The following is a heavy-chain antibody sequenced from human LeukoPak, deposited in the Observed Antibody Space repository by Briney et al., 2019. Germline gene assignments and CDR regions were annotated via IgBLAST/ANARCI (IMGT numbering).Heavy chain of an antibody. CDR2: INHSGST. CDR3: ARTSSKGQWLGTDY. CDR1: GGSFSGYY. Sequence: PSETLSLTCAVYGGSFSGYYWSWIRQPPGKGLEWIGEINHSGSTNYNPSLKSRVTISVDTSKNQFSVKLSSVTAADTAVYYCARTSSKGQWLGTDYWGQGTLVTVSS. D-gene: IGHD6-19*01. J-gene: IGHJ4*02. V-gene: IGHV4-34*01.